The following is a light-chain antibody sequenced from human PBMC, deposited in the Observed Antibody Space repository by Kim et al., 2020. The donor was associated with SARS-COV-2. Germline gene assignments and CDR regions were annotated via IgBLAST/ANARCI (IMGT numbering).Light chain of an antibody. CDR3: CSYATTYVI. V-gene: IGLV2-23*02. CDR1: SSDVASYNL. CDR2: EVT. Sequence: PGQSITVSCPGISSDVASYNLVSWYQQHPGKAPHLIIYEVTKRPSGVSNRFSGSKSGNTASLTISGLQAEDEADYYCCSYATTYVIFGGGTQLTVL. J-gene: IGLJ2*01.